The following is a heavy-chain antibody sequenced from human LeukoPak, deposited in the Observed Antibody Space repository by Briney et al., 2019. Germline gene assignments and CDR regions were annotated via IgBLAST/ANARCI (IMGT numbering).Heavy chain of an antibody. D-gene: IGHD6-19*01. CDR2: MNPNSGNT. CDR1: GYTFTSYD. CDR3: ARGGAVANFNWFDP. J-gene: IGHJ5*02. V-gene: IGHV1-8*01. Sequence: GASVKVSCKASGYTFTSYDINWVRQATGQGLEWMGWMNPNSGNTGYAQKLQGRVTMTRNTSISTAYMELSSLRSEDTAVYYCARGGAVANFNWFDPWGQGTLVTVSS.